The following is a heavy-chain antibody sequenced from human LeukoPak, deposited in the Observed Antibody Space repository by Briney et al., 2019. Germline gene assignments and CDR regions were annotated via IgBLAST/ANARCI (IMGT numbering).Heavy chain of an antibody. CDR1: GGSFSGYY. Sequence: SETLSLTCAVYGGSFSGYYWSWIRQPPGKGLEWIGEINHSGSTNYNPSLKSRVTISVDTSKNQFSLKLSSVTAADTAVYYCARDSFGVDLGKTPHNPWGQGTLVTVSS. D-gene: IGHD3-3*01. CDR2: INHSGST. J-gene: IGHJ5*02. CDR3: ARDSFGVDLGKTPHNP. V-gene: IGHV4-34*01.